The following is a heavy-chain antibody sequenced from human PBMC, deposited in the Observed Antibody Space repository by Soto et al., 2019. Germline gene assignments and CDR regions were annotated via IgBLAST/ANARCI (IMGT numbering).Heavy chain of an antibody. CDR3: AREIAARPSSVVVPY. Sequence: PSGTMSLTCMLSGGCVWSCSYSGAWIRKPPGKGLEWIGSIYYSGSTYYNPSLKSRVTISVDTSKNQFSLKLSSVTAADTAVYYCAREIAARPSSVVVPYWGQGTLVPVSS. CDR2: IYYSGST. V-gene: IGHV4-39*02. J-gene: IGHJ4*02. D-gene: IGHD6-6*01. CDR1: GGCVWSCSYS.